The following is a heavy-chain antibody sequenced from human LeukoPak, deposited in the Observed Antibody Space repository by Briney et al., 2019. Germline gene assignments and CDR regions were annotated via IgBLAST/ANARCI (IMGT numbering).Heavy chain of an antibody. CDR3: ARGYSYGYLDFDY. J-gene: IGHJ4*02. V-gene: IGHV3-30*04. CDR1: GFTFSSYA. Sequence: GRSLRLSCAASGFTFSSYAMHWVRQAPGKGLEWVAVISYDGSNKYYADSVKGRFTISRDNSKNTLYLQMNSLRAEDTAVYYCARGYSYGYLDFDYWGQGTLVTVSS. CDR2: ISYDGSNK. D-gene: IGHD5-18*01.